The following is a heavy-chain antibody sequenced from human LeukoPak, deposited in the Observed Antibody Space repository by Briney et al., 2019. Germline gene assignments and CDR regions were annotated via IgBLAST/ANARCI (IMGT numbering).Heavy chain of an antibody. J-gene: IGHJ4*02. V-gene: IGHV4-4*09. D-gene: IGHD7-27*01. Sequence: SETLSLTCTVSGGSISSYYWSWIRQPPGKGLEWIGYIYTSGSTNYNPSLKSRVTISVDTSKNQFSLKLSSVTAADTAVYYCAGTQLGIFSQVDCWGQGTLVTVSS. CDR2: IYTSGST. CDR3: AGTQLGIFSQVDC. CDR1: GGSISSYY.